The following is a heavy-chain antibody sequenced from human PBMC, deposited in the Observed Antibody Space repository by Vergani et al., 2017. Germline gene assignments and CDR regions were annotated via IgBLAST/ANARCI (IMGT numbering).Heavy chain of an antibody. CDR1: GYTFTSYG. J-gene: IGHJ4*02. CDR2: ISAYNGNT. V-gene: IGHV1-18*01. Sequence: QVQLVQSGAEVKKPGASVKVSCKASGYTFTSYGITWVRQAPGQGLEWMGWISAYNGNTDYEQNLQDRVTMTTDTSTNTAYMELRSLRSDDTAVYYCAREQWLPIDYFDYWGQGTLVTVSS. CDR3: AREQWLPIDYFDY. D-gene: IGHD6-19*01.